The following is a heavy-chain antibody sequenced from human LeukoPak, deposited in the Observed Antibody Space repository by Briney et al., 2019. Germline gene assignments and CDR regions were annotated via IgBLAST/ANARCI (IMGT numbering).Heavy chain of an antibody. CDR2: ISYDGSNK. CDR3: ARRGYSYGWAFDI. J-gene: IGHJ3*02. CDR1: GFTFSSYA. Sequence: GGSLRLSCAASGFTFSSYAMHWVRQAPGKGLEWVAVISYDGSNKYYADSVKGRFTISRDNSKNTLYLQMNSLRAEDTAVYCCARRGYSYGWAFDIWGQGTMVTVSS. D-gene: IGHD5-18*01. V-gene: IGHV3-30-3*01.